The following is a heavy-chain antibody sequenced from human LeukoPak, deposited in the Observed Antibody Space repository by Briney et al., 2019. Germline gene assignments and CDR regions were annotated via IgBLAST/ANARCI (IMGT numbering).Heavy chain of an antibody. V-gene: IGHV3-48*03. D-gene: IGHD5-18*01. Sequence: GGSLRLSCAASGFTFSSYEMNWVRQAPGKGLEWVSYISSSGSTIYYADSVRGRFTISRDNAKNPLYLQMNSLRAEDTAVYYCAREHTPIHLWVVDLGYYYYYMDVWGKGTTVTVSS. CDR1: GFTFSSYE. CDR2: ISSSGSTI. CDR3: AREHTPIHLWVVDLGYYYYYMDV. J-gene: IGHJ6*03.